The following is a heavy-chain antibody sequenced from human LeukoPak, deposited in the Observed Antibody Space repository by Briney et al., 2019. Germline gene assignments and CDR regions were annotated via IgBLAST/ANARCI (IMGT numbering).Heavy chain of an antibody. CDR1: GFTFSSYA. J-gene: IGHJ4*02. CDR3: ARESGGSYYDFWSGYYPYYFDY. CDR2: ISGSGGST. D-gene: IGHD3-3*01. V-gene: IGHV3-23*01. Sequence: GGSLRLSCAASGFTFSSYAMSWVRQAPGKGLEWVSAISGSGGSTYYADSVKGRFTISRDNSKNTLYLQMNSLRAEDTAVYYCARESGGSYYDFWSGYYPYYFDYWGQGTLVTVSS.